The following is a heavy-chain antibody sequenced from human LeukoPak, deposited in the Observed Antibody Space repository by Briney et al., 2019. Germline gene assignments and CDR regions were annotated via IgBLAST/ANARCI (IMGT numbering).Heavy chain of an antibody. D-gene: IGHD3-3*01. CDR3: ARDMPRVGFLEWLSSGFDC. V-gene: IGHV3-21*01. J-gene: IGHJ4*02. Sequence: PGGSLRLSCAASGFTFSTYTMNWVRQAPGKGLEWVSSISSSGRNIYYADSVKGRFTISRDNSNNSLYLQMSSLRAEDTAVYYCARDMPRVGFLEWLSSGFDCWGQGTLATVSS. CDR1: GFTFSTYT. CDR2: ISSSGRNI.